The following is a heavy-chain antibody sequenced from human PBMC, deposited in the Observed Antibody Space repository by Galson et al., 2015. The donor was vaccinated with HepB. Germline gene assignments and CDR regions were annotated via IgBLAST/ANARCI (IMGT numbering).Heavy chain of an antibody. J-gene: IGHJ6*02. CDR1: GYTFTGYY. CDR3: ATERRGYSGYDSPGRMDV. D-gene: IGHD5-12*01. V-gene: IGHV1-24*01. Sequence: SVKVSCKASGYTFTGYYMHWVRQAPGQGLEWMGGFDPEDGETIYAQKFQGRVTMTEDTSTDTAYMELSSLRSEDTAVYYCATERRGYSGYDSPGRMDVWAKGPRSPSP. CDR2: FDPEDGET.